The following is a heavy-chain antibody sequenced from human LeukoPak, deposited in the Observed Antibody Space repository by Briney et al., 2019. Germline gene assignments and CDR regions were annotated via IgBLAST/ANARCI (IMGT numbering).Heavy chain of an antibody. V-gene: IGHV1-2*02. CDR3: ARYLRGYSYGDLNPFDY. J-gene: IGHJ4*02. D-gene: IGHD5-18*01. CDR1: GYTFTGYY. Sequence: ASVKVSCKASGYTFTGYYMHWVRQAPGQGLEWMGWINPNSGGTNYAQKFQGRVTMTRDTSISTAYMELSRLTSDDTAVYYCARYLRGYSYGDLNPFDYWGQGTLVTVSS. CDR2: INPNSGGT.